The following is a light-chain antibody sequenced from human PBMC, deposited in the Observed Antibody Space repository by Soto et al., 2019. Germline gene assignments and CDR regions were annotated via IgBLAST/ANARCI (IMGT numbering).Light chain of an antibody. CDR2: TNN. CDR3: AAWDVSLNGVV. CDR1: SSNIGSNT. J-gene: IGLJ2*01. Sequence: QSVLTQPPSASGTPGQRVTISCSGSSSNIGSNTVSWYQQLPGTAPELLIYTNNQRPSGVPDRFSGSKSGTSASLAISGLQSEDEADYYCAAWDVSLNGVVFGGGTKLTVL. V-gene: IGLV1-44*01.